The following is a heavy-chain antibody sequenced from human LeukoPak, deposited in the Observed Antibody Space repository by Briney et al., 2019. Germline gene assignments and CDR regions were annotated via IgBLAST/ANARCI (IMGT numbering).Heavy chain of an antibody. Sequence: PGGSLRLSWAASGFTFDDFAMSWVRQAPGKGLEWVSAISGSGGSTYYADSVKGRFTISRDNSKNTLYLQMNSLRAEDTAVYYCAKVSGEAAAWYYFDYWGQGTLVTVSS. CDR3: AKVSGEAAAWYYFDY. CDR1: GFTFDDFA. V-gene: IGHV3-23*01. D-gene: IGHD6-13*01. CDR2: ISGSGGST. J-gene: IGHJ4*02.